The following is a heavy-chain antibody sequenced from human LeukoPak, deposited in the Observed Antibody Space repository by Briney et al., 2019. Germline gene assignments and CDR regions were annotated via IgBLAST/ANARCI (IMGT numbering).Heavy chain of an antibody. V-gene: IGHV4-59*01. CDR2: IYYSGST. CDR3: ARSGYDSSGYYYVGDAFDI. D-gene: IGHD3-22*01. Sequence: SETLSLTCTVSGGSISSYYWSWIRQPPGKGLEWIGYIYYSGSTNYNPSLKSRLTISVDTSKNQFSLKLSSVTAADTAVYYCARSGYDSSGYYYVGDAFDIWGQGTMVTVSS. CDR1: GGSISSYY. J-gene: IGHJ3*02.